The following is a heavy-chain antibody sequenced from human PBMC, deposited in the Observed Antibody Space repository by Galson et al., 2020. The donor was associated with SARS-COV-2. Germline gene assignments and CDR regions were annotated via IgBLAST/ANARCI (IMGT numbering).Heavy chain of an antibody. CDR1: GGTFSSYA. CDR3: ARNIVLMVYAMDYGMDV. D-gene: IGHD2-8*01. CDR2: IIPILGIA. V-gene: IGHV1-69*04. Sequence: SVKVSCKASGGTFSSYAISWLRQAPGQGLEWMGRIIPILGIANYAQKFQGRVTITADKSTSTAYMELSSLRSEDTAVYYCARNIVLMVYAMDYGMDVWGQGTTVTVSS. J-gene: IGHJ6*02.